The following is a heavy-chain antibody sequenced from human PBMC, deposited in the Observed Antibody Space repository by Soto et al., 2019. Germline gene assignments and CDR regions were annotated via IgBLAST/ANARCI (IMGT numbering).Heavy chain of an antibody. CDR2: ISSSGGTI. D-gene: IGHD2-2*01. CDR3: ARYCSSISCYGYGMDV. J-gene: IGHJ6*02. Sequence: GSLRLSCAASGFTFSDYEMNWVRQAPGKGLGWVSYISSSGGTIYYADSVKGRFTISRDDAKSSLYLQMNSLRAEDTAIYYCARYCSSISCYGYGMDVWGQGTTVTVSS. V-gene: IGHV3-48*03. CDR1: GFTFSDYE.